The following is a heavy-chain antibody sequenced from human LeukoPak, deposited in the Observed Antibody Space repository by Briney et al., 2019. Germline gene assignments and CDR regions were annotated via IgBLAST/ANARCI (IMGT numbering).Heavy chain of an antibody. CDR3: ARVGSGWFDAFDI. V-gene: IGHV3-33*01. CDR2: IWYDGSNK. J-gene: IGHJ3*02. Sequence: HPGGSLRLFCAASGFTFSSYGMHWVRQAPGKGLEWVAVIWYDGSNKYYADSVKGRFTISRDNSKNTLYLQMNSLRAEDTAVYYCARVGSGWFDAFDIWGQGTMVTVSS. CDR1: GFTFSSYG. D-gene: IGHD6-19*01.